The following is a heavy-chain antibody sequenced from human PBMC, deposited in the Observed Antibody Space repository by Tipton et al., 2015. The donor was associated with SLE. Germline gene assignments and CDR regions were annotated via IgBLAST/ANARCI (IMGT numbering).Heavy chain of an antibody. D-gene: IGHD6-19*01. Sequence: TLSLTCAVYGGSFSGYYWSWIRQPPGKGLEYIGEINHRGSTNYNPSLKSRVTISVDTSKNQFSLKLSSVTAADTAVYYCASQGWGYSSFWGQGTMVTVSS. V-gene: IGHV4-34*01. CDR2: INHRGST. J-gene: IGHJ3*01. CDR3: ASQGWGYSSF. CDR1: GGSFSGYY.